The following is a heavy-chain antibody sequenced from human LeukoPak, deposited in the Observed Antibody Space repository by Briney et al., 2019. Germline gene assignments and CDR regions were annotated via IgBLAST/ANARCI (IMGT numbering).Heavy chain of an antibody. CDR2: IYSGGST. Sequence: GGSLRLSCAASGFTVSTTYMNWVRQAPGKGLEWVSVIYSGGSTYFADSLKGRFTISRDNSKNTLYLQMNNLRAEGTAVYYCASGIRAFDYWGQGALVTVSS. V-gene: IGHV3-66*01. CDR1: GFTVSTTY. D-gene: IGHD1-26*01. CDR3: ASGIRAFDY. J-gene: IGHJ4*02.